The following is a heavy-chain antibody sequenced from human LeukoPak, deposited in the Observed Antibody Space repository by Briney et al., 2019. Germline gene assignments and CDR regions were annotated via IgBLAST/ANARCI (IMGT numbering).Heavy chain of an antibody. CDR2: INSGGSAI. V-gene: IGHV3-48*03. CDR1: GFTFGTYA. D-gene: IGHD1-26*01. CDR3: ARGGSYVHY. J-gene: IGHJ4*02. Sequence: GGSLRLSCAASGFTFGTYAMSWVRRAPGKGLEWVSYINSGGSAIYYADSVKGRFTISRDNAKNSLYLQMNSLRADDTAVYYCARGGSYVHYWGQGTLVTVSS.